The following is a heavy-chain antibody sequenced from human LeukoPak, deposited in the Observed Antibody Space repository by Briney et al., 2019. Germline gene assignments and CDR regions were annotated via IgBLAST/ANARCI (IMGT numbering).Heavy chain of an antibody. J-gene: IGHJ5*02. CDR1: GYTFTSYA. D-gene: IGHD3-3*01. Sequence: ASVKVSCKASGYTFTSYAMHWVRQAPGQGLEWMGWISAYNGNTTYAQKLQGRVTMTTDTSTSTAYMELRSLRSDDTAVYYCARDIDYDFWSGYSQGGFDPWGQGTLVTVSS. CDR3: ARDIDYDFWSGYSQGGFDP. V-gene: IGHV1-18*01. CDR2: ISAYNGNT.